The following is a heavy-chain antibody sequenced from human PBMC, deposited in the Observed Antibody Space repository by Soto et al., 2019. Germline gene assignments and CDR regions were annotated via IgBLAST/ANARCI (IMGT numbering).Heavy chain of an antibody. CDR3: ATELESVLMVHAASDS. CDR1: GFNFAKFA. J-gene: IGHJ4*02. V-gene: IGHV3-23*01. D-gene: IGHD2-8*01. Sequence: GTLRDSCSASGFNFAKFAMTAVRQAPGQGLEWVSAISGGGSTTYYADSVKGRFTISRDNSRNTVHLPIDSPRAEDTAIYYSATELESVLMVHAASDSWGQRIQVTVSS. CDR2: ISGGGSTT.